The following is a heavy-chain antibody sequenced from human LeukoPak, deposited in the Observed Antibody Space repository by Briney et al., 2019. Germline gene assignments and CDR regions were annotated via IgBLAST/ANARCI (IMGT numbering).Heavy chain of an antibody. Sequence: PSETLSLTCAVYGGSFSGYYWSWIRQPPGKGLEWIGEINHSGSTNYNPSLKSRVTISVDTSKNQFSLKLSSVTAADTAVYCCARGEGIAAAGYYFDYWGQGTLVTVSS. CDR2: INHSGST. V-gene: IGHV4-34*01. D-gene: IGHD6-13*01. J-gene: IGHJ4*02. CDR1: GGSFSGYY. CDR3: ARGEGIAAAGYYFDY.